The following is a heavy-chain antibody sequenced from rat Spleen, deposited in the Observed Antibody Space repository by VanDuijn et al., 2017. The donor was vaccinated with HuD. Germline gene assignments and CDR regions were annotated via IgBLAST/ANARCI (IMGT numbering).Heavy chain of an antibody. D-gene: IGHD1-6*01. CDR3: ARGSMYTGFAY. V-gene: IGHV5-7*01. CDR1: GFTFDDYG. Sequence: EVKLVESGGGLVQPGRSLKLSCAASGFTFDDYGMAWVRQAPKNGLEWVASISWGGSSTYYPDNVKGRFTISRDNAKNALYLQMDSLRSEDTATYYCARGSMYTGFAYWGQGTLVTVSS. J-gene: IGHJ3*01. CDR2: ISWGGSST.